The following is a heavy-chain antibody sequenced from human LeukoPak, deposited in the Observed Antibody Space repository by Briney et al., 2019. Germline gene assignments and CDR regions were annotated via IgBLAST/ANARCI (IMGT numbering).Heavy chain of an antibody. Sequence: PSETLSLTCNVSGGSISNDGYYWSWIRQHPGKGLEWLGYIYYSGSTYYNPSLKSRVTLSVDTSKSQFSLKLGSVTAADTAVYYCARGGRFLSAWFDPWGQGTLVTVSS. CDR2: IYYSGST. V-gene: IGHV4-31*03. J-gene: IGHJ5*02. CDR1: GGSISNDGYY. CDR3: ARGGRFLSAWFDP. D-gene: IGHD3-3*01.